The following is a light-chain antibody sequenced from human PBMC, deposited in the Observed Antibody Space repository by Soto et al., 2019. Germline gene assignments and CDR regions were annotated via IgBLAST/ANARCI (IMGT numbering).Light chain of an antibody. CDR3: QQYDNLPLT. CDR2: DAS. V-gene: IGKV1-33*01. J-gene: IGKJ4*01. Sequence: DIQMTQSPSSLSASVGDRVTITCQASQDIRNYLNWYQQKPGKAPKLLIYDASNLETGVPSRFSGSGSGTDFTFTISSLQAEDSATFFCQQYDNLPLTFGGGTKVEIK. CDR1: QDIRNY.